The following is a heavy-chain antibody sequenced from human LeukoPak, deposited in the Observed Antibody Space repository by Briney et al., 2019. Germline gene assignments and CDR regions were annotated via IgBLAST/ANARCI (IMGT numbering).Heavy chain of an antibody. J-gene: IGHJ1*01. CDR3: AKEVGGYCSGGSCYTLAYFQH. D-gene: IGHD2-15*01. V-gene: IGHV3-23*01. Sequence: GGSLRLSREAPGSTFNSNARSWVGQPPGRGLDWVSAIIGVGGGTHYADSVKGRFTISRDNSKNTLYLQMNSLRAEDTAVYYCAKEVGGYCSGGSCYTLAYFQHWGQGTLVTVSS. CDR2: IIGVGGGT. CDR1: GSTFNSNA.